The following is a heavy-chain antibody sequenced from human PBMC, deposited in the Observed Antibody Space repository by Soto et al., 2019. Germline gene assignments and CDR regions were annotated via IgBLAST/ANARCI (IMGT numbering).Heavy chain of an antibody. V-gene: IGHV4-31*03. J-gene: IGHJ4*02. D-gene: IGHD2-15*01. CDR1: GGSIISGGYY. CDR2: IYDSGST. CDR3: ARGCSGGSCYPFDY. Sequence: QVQLQESGPGLVKPSQTLSLTCTVSGGSIISGGYYWSWIRHHPGKGLEWIGYIYDSGSTYYNPSLKSRVTIAVDTSKNQFSLKLSSVTAADTAVYYCARGCSGGSCYPFDYWGQGTLVTVAS.